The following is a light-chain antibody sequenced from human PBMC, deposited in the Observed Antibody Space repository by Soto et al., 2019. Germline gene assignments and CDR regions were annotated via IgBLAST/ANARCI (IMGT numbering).Light chain of an antibody. CDR3: QHYNSYSEA. Sequence: DIQLTQSAASLSVSLGDKVTITCRASQSIRSYLNWVQQKPGKAPKLLIYKASSLESGVPSRFSGSGSGTEFTLTISSLQTDDFATYYCQHYNSYSEAFGQGTKVDIK. J-gene: IGKJ1*01. CDR2: KAS. V-gene: IGKV1-5*03. CDR1: QSIRSY.